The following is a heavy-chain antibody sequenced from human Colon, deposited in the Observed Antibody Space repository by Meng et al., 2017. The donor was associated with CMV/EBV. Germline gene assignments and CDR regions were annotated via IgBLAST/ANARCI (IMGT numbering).Heavy chain of an antibody. CDR3: ARHSGSYKNDY. CDR2: ISGSGGST. J-gene: IGHJ4*02. D-gene: IGHD1-26*01. Sequence: GESLKISCAVSGFNVNKNYMNWVRQAPGKGLEWVSGISGSGGSTYYADSVKGRFTISRDNAKNTLYLQMNSLRAEDTAVYYCARHSGSYKNDYWGQGTLVTVSS. V-gene: IGHV3-23*01. CDR1: GFNVNKNY.